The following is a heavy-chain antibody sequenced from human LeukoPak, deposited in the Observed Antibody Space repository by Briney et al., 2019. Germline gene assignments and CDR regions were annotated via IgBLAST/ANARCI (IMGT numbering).Heavy chain of an antibody. CDR2: IYYSGST. V-gene: IGHV4-59*01. CDR3: ARGLRITMIAAQGWFDP. Sequence: SETLSLTCTVSGGSISSYYWSWIRQPPGKGLEWIGYIYYSGSTNYNPSLKSRVTISVDTSKNQFSLKLSSVTAADTAVYYCARGLRITMIAAQGWFDPWGQGTLVTASS. J-gene: IGHJ5*02. CDR1: GGSISSYY. D-gene: IGHD3-22*01.